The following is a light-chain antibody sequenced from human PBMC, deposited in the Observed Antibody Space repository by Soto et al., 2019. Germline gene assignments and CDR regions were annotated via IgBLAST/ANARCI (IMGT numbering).Light chain of an antibody. CDR3: SSYAGSNHVV. V-gene: IGLV2-8*01. CDR2: EVS. J-gene: IGLJ2*01. CDR1: SSDVGGYNY. Sequence: QSALTQPPSASGSPGQSVTISCTGTSSDVGGYNYVFWYQHHPGKAPTLMIYEVSQRPSGVPDRFSGSKSGNTASLTVSGLQAEDEADYYCSSYAGSNHVVFGGGTKLTVL.